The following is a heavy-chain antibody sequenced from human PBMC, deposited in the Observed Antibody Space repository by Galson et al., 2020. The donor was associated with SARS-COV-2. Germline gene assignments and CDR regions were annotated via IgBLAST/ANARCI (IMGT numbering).Heavy chain of an antibody. V-gene: IGHV1-24*01. CDR3: ATTAIFGVFIKNWFDP. CDR2: FDPEDGET. Sequence: ASVKVSCKVSGYTLTDLSMHWVRQAPGQGLEWMGGFDPEDGETIYAQKFQGRVTMTKDTSTDTAYMELSSLRSEETAVYYCATTAIFGVFIKNWFDPWGQGTLVTVSS. J-gene: IGHJ5*02. D-gene: IGHD3-3*01. CDR1: GYTLTDLS.